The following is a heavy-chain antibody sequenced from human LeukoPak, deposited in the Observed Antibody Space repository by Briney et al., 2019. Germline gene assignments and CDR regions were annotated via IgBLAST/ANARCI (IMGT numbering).Heavy chain of an antibody. V-gene: IGHV3-23*01. D-gene: IGHD3-22*01. CDR1: GITLSNYG. Sequence: GGSLRLSCAVSGITLSNYGMTWVRQAPGKGLEWVAGISDTGGRTNYADSVKGRFTISRDNPKNTLYLQMNSLRAENTAVYFCAKRGVVIRVILVGFHKEAYYFDSWGQGALVTVSS. CDR2: ISDTGGRT. J-gene: IGHJ4*02. CDR3: AKRGVVIRVILVGFHKEAYYFDS.